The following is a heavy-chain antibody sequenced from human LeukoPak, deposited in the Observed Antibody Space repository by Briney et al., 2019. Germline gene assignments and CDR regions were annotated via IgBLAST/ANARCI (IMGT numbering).Heavy chain of an antibody. CDR3: ARSPRIIVAVPAAIGIDV. J-gene: IGHJ6*03. D-gene: IGHD2-2*01. Sequence: GGSLRLSCAASGFTLSSYAMHWVRQAPGKGLEYVSAIRSSGGSAYYADSVKGRFTISRDNAKNSLYLQMGSLRAEDLAVYYCARSPRIIVAVPAAIGIDVCDKGPTATISS. CDR1: GFTLSSYA. CDR2: IRSSGGSA. V-gene: IGHV3-64*02.